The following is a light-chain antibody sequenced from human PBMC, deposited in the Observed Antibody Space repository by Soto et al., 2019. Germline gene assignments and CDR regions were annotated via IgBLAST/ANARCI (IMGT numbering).Light chain of an antibody. J-gene: IGKJ5*01. CDR1: QGIANY. V-gene: IGKV1-16*01. Sequence: DVQMTQSPSSVSASVGDRVTSTCRASQGIANYLSWFQQKQGKAPNALIYATSSLQTGVPSSFRGSGSGTDFTLTISILQSEDCATDYFQQYNSYPITFGQGTRLEMK. CDR3: QQYNSYPIT. CDR2: ATS.